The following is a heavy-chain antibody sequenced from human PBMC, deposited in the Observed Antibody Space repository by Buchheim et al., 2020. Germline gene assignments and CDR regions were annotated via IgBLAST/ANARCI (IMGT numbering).Heavy chain of an antibody. D-gene: IGHD3-22*01. Sequence: EVQLVESGGGLVQPGGSLRLSCAASGFTFSSYEMNWVRQAPGKGLEWVSYISSSGSTIYYADSVKGRFTISRDNAKNSLYLQMNSLRAEDTAVYYCARDLVIVVVIPTRGYWGQGTL. CDR3: ARDLVIVVVIPTRGY. J-gene: IGHJ4*02. CDR1: GFTFSSYE. CDR2: ISSSGSTI. V-gene: IGHV3-48*03.